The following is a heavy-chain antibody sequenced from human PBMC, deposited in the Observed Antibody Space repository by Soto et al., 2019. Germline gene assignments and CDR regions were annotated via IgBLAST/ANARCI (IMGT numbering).Heavy chain of an antibody. CDR3: ATVVPAAIEAPLLWY. CDR1: GFTVSSNY. D-gene: IGHD2-2*02. CDR2: IYSGGST. Sequence: GGTLGLSCAASGFTVSSNYMSWVRQAPGKGLEWVSVIYSGGSTYYADSVKGRFTISRDNSKNTLYLQMNSLRAEDTAVYYCATVVPAAIEAPLLWYWGQGTLVTVSS. V-gene: IGHV3-53*01. J-gene: IGHJ4*02.